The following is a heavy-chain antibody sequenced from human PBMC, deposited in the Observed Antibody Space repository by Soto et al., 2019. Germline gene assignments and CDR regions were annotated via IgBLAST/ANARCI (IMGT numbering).Heavy chain of an antibody. Sequence: GGSLRLSCAASGFTFSSDAMHWVRQAPGKGLEWVAVISYDGSDKYYGDSVKGRFTISRDNSKKPLYLQMNSLRFEDPAVYYCAKDRRATGAMDVWGQGTKVTVSS. J-gene: IGHJ6*02. CDR3: AKDRRATGAMDV. CDR2: ISYDGSDK. D-gene: IGHD1-26*01. V-gene: IGHV3-30*18. CDR1: GFTFSSDA.